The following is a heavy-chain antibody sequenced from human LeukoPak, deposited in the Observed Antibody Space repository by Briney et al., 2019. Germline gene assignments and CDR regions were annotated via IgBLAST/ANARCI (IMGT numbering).Heavy chain of an antibody. Sequence: GGSLRLSCAAPGFIVSSSYMSWVRQAPGKGLEWVSVIYSGGITYYSESVQGRFTISRDNSKNTLHLQMDSLRAEDTAVYYCARDLGNWGQGTLVTVSS. J-gene: IGHJ4*02. CDR3: ARDLGN. CDR1: GFIVSSSY. CDR2: IYSGGIT. V-gene: IGHV3-66*01. D-gene: IGHD6-13*01.